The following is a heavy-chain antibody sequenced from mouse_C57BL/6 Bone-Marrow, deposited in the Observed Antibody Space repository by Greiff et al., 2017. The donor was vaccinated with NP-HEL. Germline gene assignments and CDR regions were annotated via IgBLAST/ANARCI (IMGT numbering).Heavy chain of an antibody. CDR3: ARSVNSNFFSY. CDR2: IYPGSGST. J-gene: IGHJ3*01. Sequence: QVQLQQPGAELVKPGASVKMSCKASGYTFTSYWITWVKQRPGQGLEWIGDIYPGSGSTNYNEKFKSKATLTVDTSSSTAYMQLSSLTSGDSAVYCCARSVNSNFFSYRGQGTLVNVSA. V-gene: IGHV1-55*01. CDR1: GYTFTSYW. D-gene: IGHD2-5*01.